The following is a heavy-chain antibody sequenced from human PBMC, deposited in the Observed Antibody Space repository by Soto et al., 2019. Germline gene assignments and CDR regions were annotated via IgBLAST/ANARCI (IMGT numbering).Heavy chain of an antibody. D-gene: IGHD2-15*01. V-gene: IGHV5-51*01. J-gene: IGHJ3*02. Sequence: GESLKISCKGSGYSFTSYWIGWVRQMPGKGLEWMGIIYPGDSDTRYSPSFQGQVTISAISSNGGSTYYADSVKGRFTISRDNSKNTLYLQMSSLRAEDTAVYYCGGDSSGYYYPDVFDIWGQGTMVTVSS. CDR2: IYPGDSDT. CDR3: SKNTLYLQMSSLRAEDTAVYYCGGDSSGYYYPDVFDI. CDR1: GYSFTSYW.